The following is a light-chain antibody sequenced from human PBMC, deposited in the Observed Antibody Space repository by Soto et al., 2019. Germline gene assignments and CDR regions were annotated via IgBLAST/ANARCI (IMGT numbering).Light chain of an antibody. V-gene: IGKV1-5*03. CDR3: QHYNDYSGT. Sequence: DIHMTQSPSTLSESVGDRVTITCRASQSISIWLAWYQQKPGKAPNLLIYKTSSLESGVPSRFSGSGSGTEFTLTISSLQPDDFATYYCQHYNDYSGTFGQGTKVEIK. J-gene: IGKJ1*01. CDR2: KTS. CDR1: QSISIW.